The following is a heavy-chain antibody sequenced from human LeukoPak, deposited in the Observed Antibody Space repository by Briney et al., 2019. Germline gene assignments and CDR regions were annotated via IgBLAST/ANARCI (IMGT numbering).Heavy chain of an antibody. CDR2: INHSGST. J-gene: IGHJ6*03. V-gene: IGHV4-34*01. CDR1: GGSFSGYY. CDR3: ARDPMYSSGWYNYYYMDV. D-gene: IGHD6-19*01. Sequence: SETLSLTCAVYGGSFSGYYWSWIRQPPGKGLEWIGEINHSGSTNYNPSLKSRVTISVDTSKNQFSLKLSSVTAEDTAVYYCARDPMYSSGWYNYYYMDVWGKGTTVTISS.